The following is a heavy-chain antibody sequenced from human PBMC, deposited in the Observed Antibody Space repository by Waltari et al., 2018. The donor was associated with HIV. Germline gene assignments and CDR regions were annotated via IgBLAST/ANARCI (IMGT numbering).Heavy chain of an antibody. V-gene: IGHV7-4-1*02. Sequence: QVQLVQSGSQLKKPGASVKISFKASGYTFNHYALHWVRQAPGQGLEWMGWMNNNSGNRTYAQGFRGRFVLALDTTLTTTYLQINTLKPDEAAVDYCARSPAFWGQGTRVIVSS. J-gene: IGHJ4*02. CDR3: ARSPAF. CDR2: MNNNSGNR. CDR1: GYTFNHYA.